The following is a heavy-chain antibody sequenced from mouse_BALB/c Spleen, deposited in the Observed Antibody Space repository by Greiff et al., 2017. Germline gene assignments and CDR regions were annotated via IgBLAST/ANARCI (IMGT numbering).Heavy chain of an antibody. V-gene: IGHV2-9*02. CDR3: ARDLLRRAMDY. D-gene: IGHD1-2*01. CDR1: GFSLTSYG. CDR2: IWAGGST. J-gene: IGHJ4*01. Sequence: VQRVESGPGLVAPSQSLSITCTVSGFSLTSYGVHWVRQPPGKGLEWLGVIWAGGSTNYNSALMSRLSISKDNSKSQVFLKMNSLQTDDTAMYYCARDLLRRAMDYWGQGTSVTVSS.